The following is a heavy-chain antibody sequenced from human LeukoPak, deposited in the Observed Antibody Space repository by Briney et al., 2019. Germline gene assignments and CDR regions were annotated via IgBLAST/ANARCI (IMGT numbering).Heavy chain of an antibody. Sequence: GGSLRLSCAASGFSLSNYCMHWVRQAPGKGLEWVAALFYDGNTKHYADSVKGRFTISRDISKNTFYLQMNSLTAEDTAVYYCARDHRPEIQYYYMDVWGKGTTVAVSS. V-gene: IGHV3-33*01. CDR3: ARDHRPEIQYYYMDV. D-gene: IGHD1-14*01. J-gene: IGHJ6*03. CDR1: GFSLSNYC. CDR2: LFYDGNTK.